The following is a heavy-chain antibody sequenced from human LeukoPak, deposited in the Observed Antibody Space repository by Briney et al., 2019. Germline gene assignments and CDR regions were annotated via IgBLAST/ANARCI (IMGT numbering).Heavy chain of an antibody. CDR3: ARGSSGWYSIDY. D-gene: IGHD6-19*01. V-gene: IGHV4-4*07. Sequence: SETLSLTCTVSGGSISSYYWSWIRQPAGSGLEWIGRIYSSGTTNSNPSLESRVTMSVDMSKNQFSLRLSSVTVADTAVYYCARGSSGWYSIDYWGQGIPVTVSS. CDR1: GGSISSYY. CDR2: IYSSGTT. J-gene: IGHJ4*02.